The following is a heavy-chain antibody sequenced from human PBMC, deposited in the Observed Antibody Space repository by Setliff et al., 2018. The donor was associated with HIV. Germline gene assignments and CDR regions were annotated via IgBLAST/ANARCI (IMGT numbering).Heavy chain of an antibody. CDR1: GYSISSGYY. CDR2: IYLSGST. J-gene: IGHJ6*02. V-gene: IGHV4-38-2*02. CDR3: ARPVSKYFYGMEV. Sequence: SETLSLTCTVSGYSISSGYYWGWIRQTPGQGLEWIGSIYLSGSTYYNPSLKSRVTISGDPSNNQLSLCLSSVTAADTAVYYCARPVSKYFYGMEVWGLGTTVTVSS.